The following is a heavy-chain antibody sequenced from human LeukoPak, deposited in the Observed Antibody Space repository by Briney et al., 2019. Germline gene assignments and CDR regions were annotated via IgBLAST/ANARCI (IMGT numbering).Heavy chain of an antibody. CDR2: ISGSGAST. CDR1: GFTFSSYA. V-gene: IGHV3-23*01. D-gene: IGHD3-22*01. Sequence: PGGSLRLSCAASGFTFSSYAMSWVRQAPGKGLEWVSAISGSGASTYYADSVKGRFTISRDNSKNTLYLQMNSLRAEDTAVYYCAKDSTRVYDSSGYYYSPSFDYWGQGTLVTVSS. J-gene: IGHJ4*02. CDR3: AKDSTRVYDSSGYYYSPSFDY.